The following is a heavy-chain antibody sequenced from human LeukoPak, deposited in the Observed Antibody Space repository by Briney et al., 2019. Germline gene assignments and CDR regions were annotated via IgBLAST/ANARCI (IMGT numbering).Heavy chain of an antibody. J-gene: IGHJ4*02. D-gene: IGHD1-26*01. CDR1: GFTFSSYW. CDR3: ARDFAIVVGATDY. CDR2: RKQDGSKN. Sequence: PGGSLRLSCAASGFTFSSYWMSWVRQAPGKGLEWVANRKQDGSKNFYVDSVKGLFTSSRDNAKSSLYLDINSLRGEDQAVYYCARDFAIVVGATDYWGQGTLVTVSS. V-gene: IGHV3-7*01.